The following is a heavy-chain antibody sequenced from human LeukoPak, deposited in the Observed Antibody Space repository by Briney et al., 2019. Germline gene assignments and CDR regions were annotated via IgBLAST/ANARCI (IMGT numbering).Heavy chain of an antibody. CDR2: ISGSGGST. Sequence: GGSLRLSCAASGFTFSSYAMSWVRQAPGKGLEWVSAISGSGGSTYYADSVKGRFTISRDNSKNTLYLQMNSLRAEDTAVYYCAKDSSWELRYGYFDYWGQGTLVTVSS. CDR1: GFTFSSYA. D-gene: IGHD1-26*01. J-gene: IGHJ4*02. V-gene: IGHV3-23*01. CDR3: AKDSSWELRYGYFDY.